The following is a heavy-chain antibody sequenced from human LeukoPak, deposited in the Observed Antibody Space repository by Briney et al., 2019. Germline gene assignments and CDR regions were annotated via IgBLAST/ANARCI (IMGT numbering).Heavy chain of an antibody. CDR1: GYTFTGYY. D-gene: IGHD3-9*01. CDR3: ARGWTYYAILTGQYWYFDL. Sequence: ASVKVSCKASGYTFTGYYMHWVRQAPGQGLEWMGRINPNSGGTNYAQKFQGRVTMTRDTSISTAYMELSRLRSDDTAVYYCARGWTYYAILTGQYWYFDLWGRGTLVTVSS. J-gene: IGHJ2*01. CDR2: INPNSGGT. V-gene: IGHV1-2*06.